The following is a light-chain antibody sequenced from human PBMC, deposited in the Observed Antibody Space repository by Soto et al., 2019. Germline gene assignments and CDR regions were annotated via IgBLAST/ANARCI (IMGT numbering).Light chain of an antibody. J-gene: IGKJ5*01. CDR3: QQRNTWPIT. CDR1: HSVDFF. Sequence: EIVLTQSPATLSLSPGERATLSCRASHSVDFFLAWYQQKHGQPPRLLMYDASNRATGTPARFSGSGSGTDFTLTISSLEAEDFGIYYYQQRNTWPITFGQGTRLEIK. CDR2: DAS. V-gene: IGKV3-11*01.